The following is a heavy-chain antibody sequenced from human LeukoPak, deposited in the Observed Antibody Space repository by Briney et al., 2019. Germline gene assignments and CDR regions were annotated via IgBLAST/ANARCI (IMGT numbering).Heavy chain of an antibody. J-gene: IGHJ4*02. D-gene: IGHD4-11*01. CDR1: GYAFTNYY. V-gene: IGHV1-2*02. Sequence: ASVKVSCKASGYAFTNYYIHWVRQAPGQGLEWMGWINPNSGGTNYAQKFQGRVTMTRDTSISTAYMELSRLTSDDTAVYYCAIDAIVRDYSNSDYWGQGTLVTVSS. CDR3: AIDAIVRDYSNSDY. CDR2: INPNSGGT.